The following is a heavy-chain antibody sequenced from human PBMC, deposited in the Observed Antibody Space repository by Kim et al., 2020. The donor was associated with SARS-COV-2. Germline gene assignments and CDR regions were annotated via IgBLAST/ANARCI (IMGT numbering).Heavy chain of an antibody. J-gene: IGHJ3*02. D-gene: IGHD1-26*01. V-gene: IGHV3-53*04. CDR2: IYSGGST. Sequence: GGSLRLSCAASGFTVSSNYMSWVRQAPGKGLEWVAGIYSGGSTYYADSVKGRFTISRHNSKNTLYLQMNSLRAEDTAVYYVSRGGIVGAFRPVDIWGQGT. CDR1: GFTVSSNY. CDR3: SRGGIVGAFRPVDI.